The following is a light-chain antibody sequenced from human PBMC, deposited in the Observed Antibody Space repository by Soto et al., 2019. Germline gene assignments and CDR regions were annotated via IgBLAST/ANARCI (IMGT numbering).Light chain of an antibody. CDR1: KNDIGVYDF. V-gene: IGLV2-8*01. CDR3: KSYAGSNTYV. Sequence: ALAQPPSASGSPGQSVTISCTGTKNDIGVYDFVSWYQHHPGKAPRLIIYEVVQRPSGVPDRFSGSKSGNTASLTVSGLQAADEADYFCKSYAGSNTYVFGSGTKVT. J-gene: IGLJ1*01. CDR2: EVV.